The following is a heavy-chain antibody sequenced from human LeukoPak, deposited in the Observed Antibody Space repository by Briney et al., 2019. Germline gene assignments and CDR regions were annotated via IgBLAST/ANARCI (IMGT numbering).Heavy chain of an antibody. CDR3: GGDYGGNNYFDY. CDR1: GESISSYY. Sequence: SETLSLTCNVSGESISSYYWSWIRQPAGKGLEWIGRIYTSGSTNYNPSLKSRVTISVDTSKNQFSLKLSSVTAADTAVYYCGGDYGGNNYFDYWGQGTLVTVSS. J-gene: IGHJ4*02. D-gene: IGHD4-23*01. V-gene: IGHV4-4*07. CDR2: IYTSGST.